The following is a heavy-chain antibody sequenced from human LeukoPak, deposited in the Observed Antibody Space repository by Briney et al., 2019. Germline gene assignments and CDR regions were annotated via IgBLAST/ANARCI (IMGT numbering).Heavy chain of an antibody. V-gene: IGHV3-73*01. CDR1: GLTFSGSA. CDR3: TRHGGRDYYDSSEDAFDI. Sequence: GPSLRLSCSAAGLTFSGSAMRWVRPASGKGREWVGRIRSKAHTYTTAYAASVKGRFTISRDDSKNTEYLQMNSLKTEDTAVYYCTRHGGRDYYDSSEDAFDIWGQGTMVIVSS. D-gene: IGHD3-22*01. J-gene: IGHJ3*02. CDR2: IRSKAHTYTT.